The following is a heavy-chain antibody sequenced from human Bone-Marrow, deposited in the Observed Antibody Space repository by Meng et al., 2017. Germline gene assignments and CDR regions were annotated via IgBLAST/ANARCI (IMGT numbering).Heavy chain of an antibody. Sequence: QVQVVQSGAEAKKPGASGKVSCKTSGYTFTDYYGHWVRQAPGQGLEWMGRINPNTGVTKYIQKFQGRVLMTRDTSIRTAYMEVNRLRSDDTAVYYCARDEDISAAGKLFGDYWGQGTLVTVSS. CDR2: INPNTGVT. V-gene: IGHV1-2*06. D-gene: IGHD6-13*01. CDR1: GYTFTDYY. CDR3: ARDEDISAAGKLFGDY. J-gene: IGHJ4*02.